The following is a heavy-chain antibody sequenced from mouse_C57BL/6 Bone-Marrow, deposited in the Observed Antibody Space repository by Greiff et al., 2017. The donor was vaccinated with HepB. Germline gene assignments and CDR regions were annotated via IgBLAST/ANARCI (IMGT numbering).Heavy chain of an antibody. J-gene: IGHJ2*01. CDR3: ACEMSYYAVRRPFDY. V-gene: IGHV1-5*01. Sequence: VQLQESGTVLARPGASVKMSCKTSGYTFTSYWMHWVKQRPGKGLEWIGAIYPGNGDTSYNQKFKGKAKLTAVKSASTAYMELSSLTIEDSAVYSDACEMSYYAVRRPFDYWGQGTTLTVSS. D-gene: IGHD1-1*01. CDR1: GYTFTSYW. CDR2: IYPGNGDT.